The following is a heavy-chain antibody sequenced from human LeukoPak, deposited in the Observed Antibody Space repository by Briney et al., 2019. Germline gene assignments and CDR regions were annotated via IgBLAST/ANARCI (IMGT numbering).Heavy chain of an antibody. CDR1: GFTFSSYE. J-gene: IGHJ4*02. Sequence: GGSLRLSCAASGFTFSSYEKNWVRQAPGKGLEWDSYISSSGSTRTYADSVKGLFTISRDNAKNSLYLEMNSLRAEDTAVYYCAREIVSAVAGNFDYWGQGTLVTVSS. CDR2: ISSSGSTR. V-gene: IGHV3-48*03. D-gene: IGHD6-19*01. CDR3: AREIVSAVAGNFDY.